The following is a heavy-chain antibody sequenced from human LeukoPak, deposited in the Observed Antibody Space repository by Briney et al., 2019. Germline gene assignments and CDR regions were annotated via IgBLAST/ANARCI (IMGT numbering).Heavy chain of an antibody. Sequence: EASVKVSCKASGYTFTNYDINWVRQATGQGLEWMGWMNPNSGNTAYAQKFQGRVTMTRDTSISTAYMELSSLRSEDTAVYFCARESGAAPAFDIWGQGTLVTVSS. CDR3: ARESGAAPAFDI. J-gene: IGHJ3*02. D-gene: IGHD1-26*01. CDR2: MNPNSGNT. CDR1: GYTFTNYD. V-gene: IGHV1-8*01.